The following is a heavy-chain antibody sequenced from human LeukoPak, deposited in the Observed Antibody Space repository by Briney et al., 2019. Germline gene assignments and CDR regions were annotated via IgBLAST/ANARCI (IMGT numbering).Heavy chain of an antibody. CDR2: ITASGAAT. CDR1: GFTFYNYG. D-gene: IGHD4-17*01. V-gene: IGHV3-23*01. CDR3: ARARAPVTRISSFDI. J-gene: IGHJ3*02. Sequence: PGGSLRLSCAVSGFTFYNYGMSWVRQAPGKGLEWVSAITASGAATYIADSVKGRFVISRDNSKNTLYLQMNSLRADDTAVYYCARARAPVTRISSFDIWGQGTMVTVSS.